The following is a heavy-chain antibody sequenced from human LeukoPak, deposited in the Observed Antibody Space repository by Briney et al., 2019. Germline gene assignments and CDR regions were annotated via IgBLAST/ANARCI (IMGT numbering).Heavy chain of an antibody. CDR1: GYTFSSYY. V-gene: IGHV1-46*01. D-gene: IGHD4-23*01. CDR3: ARDYGGIDY. CDR2: VNPSGSST. J-gene: IGHJ4*02. Sequence: ASVKVSCKASGYTFSSYYMHWVRQAPGQGLEWMGIVNPSGSSTNYAQKFQGRVTMTRDMSTSTVYMELSSLRSEDTAVYYCARDYGGIDYWGQGTPVTVSS.